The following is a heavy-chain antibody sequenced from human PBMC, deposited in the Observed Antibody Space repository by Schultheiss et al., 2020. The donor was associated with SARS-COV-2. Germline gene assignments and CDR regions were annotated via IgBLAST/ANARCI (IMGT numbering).Heavy chain of an antibody. D-gene: IGHD1-7*01. Sequence: GGSLRLSCAASGFTFDDYGMSWVRQAPGKGLEWVSGINWNGGSTGYADSVKGRFTISRDNAKNSLYLQMNSLRAEDTALYYCARAVTGTTSQGRYNWFDPWGQGTLVTVSS. V-gene: IGHV3-20*04. CDR1: GFTFDDYG. CDR2: INWNGGST. J-gene: IGHJ5*02. CDR3: ARAVTGTTSQGRYNWFDP.